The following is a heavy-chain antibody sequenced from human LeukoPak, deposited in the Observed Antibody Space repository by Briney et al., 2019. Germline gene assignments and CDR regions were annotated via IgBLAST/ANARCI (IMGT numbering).Heavy chain of an antibody. V-gene: IGHV4-59*08. Sequence: PSETLSLTCTVSGGSISSYYRSWIRQPPGKGLEWIGYIYYGGSTNYNPSLKSRVTISVDTSKNQFSLKLSSVTAADTAVYYCARGLWFGTDYWGQGTLVTVSS. CDR1: GGSISSYY. J-gene: IGHJ4*02. D-gene: IGHD3-10*01. CDR2: IYYGGST. CDR3: ARGLWFGTDY.